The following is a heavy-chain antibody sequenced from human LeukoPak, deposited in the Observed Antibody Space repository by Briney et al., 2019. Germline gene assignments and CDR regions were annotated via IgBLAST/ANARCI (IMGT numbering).Heavy chain of an antibody. D-gene: IGHD1-26*01. J-gene: IGHJ4*02. V-gene: IGHV3-23*01. CDR2: INENGAEI. Sequence: GGSLRLSCVASGFIFRDYAMGWVRQAPGKGREWVATINENGAEIFYADSVKGRFTISRDNSKNTLNMHLRSLRADDTAVYYCAKHDGWELHDYCFDYWGQGTLVTASS. CDR1: GFIFRDYA. CDR3: AKHDGWELHDYCFDY.